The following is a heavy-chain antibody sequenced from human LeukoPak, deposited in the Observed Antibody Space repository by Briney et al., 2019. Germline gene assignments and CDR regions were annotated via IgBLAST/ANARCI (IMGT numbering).Heavy chain of an antibody. D-gene: IGHD3-22*01. CDR3: ARGANYYDSSGYYYYGMDV. CDR1: GGTFSSYA. J-gene: IGHJ6*02. Sequence: SVKVSCKASGGTFSSYAISWVRQAPGQGLEWMGGIIPIFGTADYAQKFQGRVTITADESTSTAYMELSSLRSEDTAVYYCARGANYYDSSGYYYYGMDVWGQGTTVTVSS. CDR2: IIPIFGTA. V-gene: IGHV1-69*13.